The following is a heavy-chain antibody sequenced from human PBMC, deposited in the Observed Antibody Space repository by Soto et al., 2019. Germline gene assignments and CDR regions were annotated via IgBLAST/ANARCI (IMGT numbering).Heavy chain of an antibody. J-gene: IGHJ6*02. CDR3: ARDRKGDYGMDV. D-gene: IGHD3-16*01. CDR2: ISYSGSP. V-gene: IGHV4-59*11. CDR1: GGSISPHY. Sequence: SETLSLTCSVPGGSISPHYWSWIRQPPGKGLEWIGYISYSGSPNYSPSLKSRVTISVDTSKNQFSLKLSSVTAADTAVYYCARDRKGDYGMDVWGRGTTVTVSS.